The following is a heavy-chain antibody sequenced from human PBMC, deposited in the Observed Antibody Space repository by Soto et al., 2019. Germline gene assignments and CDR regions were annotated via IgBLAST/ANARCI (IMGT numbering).Heavy chain of an antibody. V-gene: IGHV1-2*02. J-gene: IGHJ3*02. CDR1: GYTFTGYY. CDR3: ARGRYSGSYSSHAFDI. D-gene: IGHD1-26*01. CDR2: INPNSGGT. Sequence: QVQLVQSGAEVKKPGASVKVSCKASGYTFTGYYMHWVRQAPGQGLEWMGWINPNSGGTKYAQKFQGRVTMTRDTSISTAYIELSRLRSDDTAVYYCARGRYSGSYSSHAFDIWGQGTMVTVSS.